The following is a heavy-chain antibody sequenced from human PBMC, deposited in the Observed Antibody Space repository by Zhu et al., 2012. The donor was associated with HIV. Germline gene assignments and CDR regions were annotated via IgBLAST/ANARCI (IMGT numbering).Heavy chain of an antibody. Sequence: QVQLQESGPGLVKPSETLSLTCTVSGGSISSYYWSWIRQPPGKGLEWIGYIYTSGSTNYNPSLKSRVTISVDTSKNQFSLKLSSVTAADTAVYYCARDRGIAVAGSYYYGMDVVGPKGPRVTVSS. V-gene: IGHV4-4*09. CDR3: ARDRGIAVAGSYYYGMDV. J-gene: IGHJ6*04. D-gene: IGHD6-19*01. CDR2: IYTSGST. CDR1: GGSISSYY.